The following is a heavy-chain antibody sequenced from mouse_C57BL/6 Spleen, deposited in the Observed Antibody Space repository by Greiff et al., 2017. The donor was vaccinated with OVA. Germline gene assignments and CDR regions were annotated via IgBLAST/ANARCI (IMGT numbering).Heavy chain of an antibody. CDR3: ARGGYYGSSSLAMDY. V-gene: IGHV1-76*01. CDR2: IYPGSGNT. Sequence: VQLQQSGAELVRPGASVKLSCKASGYTFTDYYINWVKQRPGQGLEWIARIYPGSGNTYYNEKFKGKATLTAEKSSSTAYMQLSSLTSEDSAVYFGARGGYYGSSSLAMDYWGQGTSVTVSS. D-gene: IGHD1-1*01. CDR1: GYTFTDYY. J-gene: IGHJ4*01.